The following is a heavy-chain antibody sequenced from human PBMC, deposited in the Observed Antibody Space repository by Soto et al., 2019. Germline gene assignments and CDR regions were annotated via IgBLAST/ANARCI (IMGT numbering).Heavy chain of an antibody. CDR1: GFTFGDYA. D-gene: IGHD6-13*01. Sequence: GGSLRLSCTASGFTFGDYAMSWFRQAPGKGLEWVGFIRSKAYGGTTEYVASVKGRFTISRDDSKSIAYLQMNSLKTEDTAVYYCTRDGSIAAAGSFYYYYGMDVWGQGTTVTVSS. CDR3: TRDGSIAAAGSFYYYYGMDV. V-gene: IGHV3-49*03. CDR2: IRSKAYGGTT. J-gene: IGHJ6*02.